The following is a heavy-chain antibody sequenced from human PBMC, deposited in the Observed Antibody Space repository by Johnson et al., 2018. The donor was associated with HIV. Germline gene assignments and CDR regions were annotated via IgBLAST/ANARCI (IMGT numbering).Heavy chain of an antibody. J-gene: IGHJ3*02. V-gene: IGHV3-7*01. CDR1: GFTFSSYW. CDR3: ARVRTRLLFLRGHASRDAFDI. CDR2: IKQDGSEK. Sequence: VQLVESGGGVVRPGGSLRLSCAASGFTFSSYWMSWVRQAPGKGLEWVANIKQDGSEKYYVDSVKGRFTIPSDNAKNSLYMQMNSLRAEDTAVYYCARVRTRLLFLRGHASRDAFDIWGQGTMVTVSS. D-gene: IGHD2-21*02.